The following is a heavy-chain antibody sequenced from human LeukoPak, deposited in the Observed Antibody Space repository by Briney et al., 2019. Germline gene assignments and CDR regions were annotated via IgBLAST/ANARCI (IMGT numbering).Heavy chain of an antibody. CDR1: GGSISPYY. CDR3: VRHCYASGSDPLCYFDY. Sequence: SETLSLTCTVSGGSISPYYWSWIRQPPGKGLEWIGYIYHRGSTNYNPSLESRVTISIDTSKNQFSLKVSSVTAADTAVYYCVRHCYASGSDPLCYFDYWGQGTLVTVSS. V-gene: IGHV4-59*08. CDR2: IYHRGST. D-gene: IGHD3-10*01. J-gene: IGHJ4*02.